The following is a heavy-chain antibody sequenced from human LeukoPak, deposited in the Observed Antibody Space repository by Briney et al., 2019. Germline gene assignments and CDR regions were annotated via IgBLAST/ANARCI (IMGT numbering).Heavy chain of an antibody. CDR3: ARVVRGIIQSKRSTWLDP. J-gene: IGHJ5*02. V-gene: IGHV1-18*01. Sequence: GASVKVSCKASGYTFTSYGISWVRQAPGQGLEWMGWISAYNGNTNYAQKLQGRVTMTTDTSTNTAYMELRSLRSDDTAVYYCARVVRGIIQSKRSTWLDPWGQGTLVTVSS. CDR2: ISAYNGNT. D-gene: IGHD3-10*01. CDR1: GYTFTSYG.